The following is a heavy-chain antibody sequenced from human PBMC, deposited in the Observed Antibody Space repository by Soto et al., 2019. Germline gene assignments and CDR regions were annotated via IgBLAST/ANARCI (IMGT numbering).Heavy chain of an antibody. V-gene: IGHV3-23*01. Sequence: HPGGSLRLSCTASQFTFSVYGMSWVRQAPGKGLEWVSSISVTGENSLYADSVRGRFTMSRDNSKDILYLQMNSLRVDDTAMYYCAKQHGAWPPNWLDAWGQGALVTVSS. CDR1: QFTFSVYG. J-gene: IGHJ5*02. CDR2: ISVTGENS. CDR3: AKQHGAWPPNWLDA.